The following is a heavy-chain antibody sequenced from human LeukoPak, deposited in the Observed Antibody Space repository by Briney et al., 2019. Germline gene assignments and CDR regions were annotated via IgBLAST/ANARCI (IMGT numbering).Heavy chain of an antibody. V-gene: IGHV3-30*04. J-gene: IGHJ3*02. CDR1: GFTFSSYA. D-gene: IGHD2-21*02. CDR2: ISYDGSNK. CDR3: AKTYCGGDCYSQSDAFDI. Sequence: GRSLRLSCAASGFTFSSYAMHWVRQAPGKGLEWVAVISYDGSNKYYADSVKGRFTISRDNSKNTLYLQMNSLRAEDTAVYYCAKTYCGGDCYSQSDAFDIWGQGTMVTVSS.